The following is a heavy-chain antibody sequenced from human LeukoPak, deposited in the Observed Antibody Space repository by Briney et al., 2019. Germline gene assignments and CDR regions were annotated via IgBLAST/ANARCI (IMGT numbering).Heavy chain of an antibody. CDR3: ARDHPRGYSGYDPTNYYFDY. CDR1: GYTFTGCY. D-gene: IGHD5-12*01. Sequence: GASVKVSCKASGYTFTGCYMHWVRQAPGQGLEWMGWINPNSGGTNYAQKFQGRVTMTRDTSISTAYMELSRLRSDDTAVYYCARDHPRGYSGYDPTNYYFDYWGQGTLVTVSS. J-gene: IGHJ4*02. V-gene: IGHV1-2*02. CDR2: INPNSGGT.